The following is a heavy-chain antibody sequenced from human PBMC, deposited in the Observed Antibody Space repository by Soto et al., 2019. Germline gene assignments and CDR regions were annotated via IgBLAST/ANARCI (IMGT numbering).Heavy chain of an antibody. CDR3: AKDRAGFIMGSGAFDI. CDR2: IYNSGTT. J-gene: IGHJ3*02. D-gene: IGHD3-10*01. V-gene: IGHV4-31*03. Sequence: QVQLQESGPGLVKPSQTLSLTCTVSGGSISSGGYYWSWIRQHPGKGLEWIGYIYNSGTTYYNPSLKSRVTMSLDRSKNQFSLKLSSVTAADTAVYYCAKDRAGFIMGSGAFDIWGQGTMVTVSS. CDR1: GGSISSGGYY.